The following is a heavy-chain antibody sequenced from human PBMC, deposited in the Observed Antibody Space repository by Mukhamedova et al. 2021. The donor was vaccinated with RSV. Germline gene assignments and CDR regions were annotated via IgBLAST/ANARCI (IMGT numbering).Heavy chain of an antibody. J-gene: IGHJ1*01. V-gene: IGHV3-23*01. CDR3: AKVGPDYYGSGSYYLEYFQH. CDR2: ISGSGGST. D-gene: IGHD3-10*01. Sequence: GKGLEWVSAISGSGGSTYYADSVKGRFTISRDNSKNTLYLQMNSLRAEDTAVYYCAKVGPDYYGSGSYYLEYFQHWGQGTLVTVSS.